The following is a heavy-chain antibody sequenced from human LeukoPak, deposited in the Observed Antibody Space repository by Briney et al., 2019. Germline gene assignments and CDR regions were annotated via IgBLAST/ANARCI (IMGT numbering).Heavy chain of an antibody. CDR3: VHPTGEGWFYFPY. D-gene: IGHD7-27*01. V-gene: IGHV3-23*01. Sequence: GGSLRLSCTASGFTVTNFAIAWVRQAPGKGLEWVAAIGGDADGTTYPDRVRGRFFLSRDSSKNTLYLQMNVLTVEDTAVYHCVHPTGEGWFYFPYWGQGTPVTVSS. J-gene: IGHJ4*02. CDR1: GFTVTNFA. CDR2: IGGDADGT.